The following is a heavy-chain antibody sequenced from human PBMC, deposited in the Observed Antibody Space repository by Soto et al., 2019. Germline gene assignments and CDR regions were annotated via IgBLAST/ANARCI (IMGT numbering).Heavy chain of an antibody. CDR1: GGSFSCYY. CDR2: INHSGST. Sequence: SETLSLTCAVYGGSFSCYYWSWIRQAPGKGLEWIGEINHSGSTNYNPSLKSRVTISVDTSKNQFSLKLSSVTAADTAVYYCARGHTYYYYYYGMDVWGQGTTVTVSS. V-gene: IGHV4-34*01. CDR3: ARGHTYYYYYYGMDV. J-gene: IGHJ6*02.